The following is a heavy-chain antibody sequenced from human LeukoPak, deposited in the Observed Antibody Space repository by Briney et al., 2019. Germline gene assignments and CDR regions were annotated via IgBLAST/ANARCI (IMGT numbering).Heavy chain of an antibody. CDR1: GGSISSYY. Sequence: TSETLSLTCTVSGGSISSYYWSWIRQPPGKGLEWIGYIYSSGSTNYNPSLKSRVTISLDASKNQFSLKLSSVTAADTAVYYCARDNYYEGAFDVWGQGTMVTVSS. CDR3: ARDNYYEGAFDV. J-gene: IGHJ3*01. V-gene: IGHV4-59*01. CDR2: IYSSGST. D-gene: IGHD3-22*01.